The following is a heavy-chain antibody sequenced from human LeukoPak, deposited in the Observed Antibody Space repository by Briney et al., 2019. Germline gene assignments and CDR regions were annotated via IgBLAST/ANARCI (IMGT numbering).Heavy chain of an antibody. V-gene: IGHV4-30-4*01. CDR3: ARVNYDSRDFDY. J-gene: IGHJ4*02. CDR1: AGSISSVDCY. Sequence: SETLSLTCTVSAGSISSVDCYWSWLRQPAGKGLEWIGYNYYSGSTYYNPSLKSRVTISVDTSKNQFSLKLSSVTAADTAVYYCARVNYDSRDFDYWGQGTLVTVSS. CDR2: NYYSGST. D-gene: IGHD3-22*01.